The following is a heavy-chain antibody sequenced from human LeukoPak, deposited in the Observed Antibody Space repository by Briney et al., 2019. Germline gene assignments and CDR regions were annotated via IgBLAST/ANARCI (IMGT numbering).Heavy chain of an antibody. V-gene: IGHV4-61*02. CDR1: GYSISSGYY. CDR2: IYTSGST. J-gene: IGHJ3*02. Sequence: SETLSLTCTVSGYSISSGYYWGWIRQPAGKGLEWIGRIYTSGSTNYNPSLKSRVTISVDTSKNQFSLKLSSVTAADTAVYYCARVMADNDYGDFHDAFDIWGQGTMVTVSS. D-gene: IGHD4-17*01. CDR3: ARVMADNDYGDFHDAFDI.